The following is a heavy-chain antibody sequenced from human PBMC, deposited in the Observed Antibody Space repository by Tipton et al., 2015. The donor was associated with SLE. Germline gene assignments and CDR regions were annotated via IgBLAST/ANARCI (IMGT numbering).Heavy chain of an antibody. CDR2: IYTSGST. J-gene: IGHJ2*01. Sequence: TLSLTCTVSGGSISSYYWSWIRQPPGKGLEWIGYIYTSGSTNYNPSLKSRVTMSVDTSKNQFSLKLSSVTAADTAVYYCARAVLVVYATPGWYFDLWGRGTLVTVSS. V-gene: IGHV4-4*08. CDR3: ARAVLVVYATPGWYFDL. D-gene: IGHD2-8*02. CDR1: GGSISSYY.